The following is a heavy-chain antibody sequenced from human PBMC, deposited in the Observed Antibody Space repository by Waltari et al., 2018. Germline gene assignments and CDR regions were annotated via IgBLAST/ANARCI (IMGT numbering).Heavy chain of an antibody. V-gene: IGHV3-23*01. CDR2: IAVGDET. Sequence: EVQLLESGGDLVQPGGSLRLSCAASGITFSHCAINWVRLAPGAGLGWVSAIAVGDETYYADSVKGRCTISRDTSKDTVHLQMNGLRAEDTAVYYCATPFYNWDDPLHSWGQGTLVTVSS. D-gene: IGHD1-20*01. J-gene: IGHJ4*02. CDR1: GITFSHCA. CDR3: ATPFYNWDDPLHS.